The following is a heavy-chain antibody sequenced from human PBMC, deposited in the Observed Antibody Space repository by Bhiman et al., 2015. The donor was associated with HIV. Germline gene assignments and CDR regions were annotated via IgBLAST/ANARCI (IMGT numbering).Heavy chain of an antibody. CDR1: GFTFRSYA. D-gene: IGHD3-10*01. CDR3: ARLRWFGEPPGMDV. V-gene: IGHV3-48*04. J-gene: IGHJ6*02. Sequence: EVQLLESGGGLVQPGGSLRLSCVVSGFTFRSYAMSWVRQAPGKGLEWVSYISSSGSTIYYADSVKGRFTISRDNAKNSLYLQMNSLRAEDTAVYYCARLRWFGEPPGMDVWGQGTTVTVSS. CDR2: ISSSGSTI.